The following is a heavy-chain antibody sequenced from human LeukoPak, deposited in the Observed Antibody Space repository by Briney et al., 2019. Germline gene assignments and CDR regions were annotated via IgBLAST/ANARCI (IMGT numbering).Heavy chain of an antibody. CDR1: GYTFTGYY. J-gene: IGHJ4*02. Sequence: GASVNLSCKASGYTFTGYYMHWVRQAPGQGLEWMGWINPNSGGTNYAQKFQGRVTMTRDTSISTAYMELSRLRSDDTAVYYCARERTLTSCYDYWGQGTLVTVCS. CDR2: INPNSGGT. CDR3: ARERTLTSCYDY. D-gene: IGHD2-15*01. V-gene: IGHV1-2*02.